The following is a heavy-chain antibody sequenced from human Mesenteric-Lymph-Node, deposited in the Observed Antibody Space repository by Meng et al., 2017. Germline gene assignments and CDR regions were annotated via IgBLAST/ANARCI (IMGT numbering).Heavy chain of an antibody. CDR2: INHSGST. CDR3: ARLLIVVVPAAMSGFNY. CDR1: GGSFSGYY. Sequence: QLPPQPVCAALLKPAGPLSLTCAVYGGSFSGYYWGWIRQPPGKGLEWIGEINHSGSTNYNPSLKSRVTISVDTSKNQFSLKLSSVTAADTAVYYCARLLIVVVPAAMSGFNYWGQGTLVTVSS. J-gene: IGHJ4*02. V-gene: IGHV4-34*01. D-gene: IGHD2-2*01.